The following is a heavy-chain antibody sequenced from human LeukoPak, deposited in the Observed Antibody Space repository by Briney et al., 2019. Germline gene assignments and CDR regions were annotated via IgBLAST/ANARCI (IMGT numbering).Heavy chain of an antibody. J-gene: IGHJ3*02. Sequence: SETLSLTCTVPGGAISSYYWSWIRQPPGKGLEWIGYVSYTGDASQNPSLRGRVTMSVDTSNNQVSLELSSVTAADTAVYYCARGSPGDAFDIWGPGTMVTVSS. CDR1: GGAISSYY. V-gene: IGHV4-59*08. CDR3: ARGSPGDAFDI. CDR2: VSYTGDA.